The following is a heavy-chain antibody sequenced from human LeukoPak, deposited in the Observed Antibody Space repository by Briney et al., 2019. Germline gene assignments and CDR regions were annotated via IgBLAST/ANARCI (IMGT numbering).Heavy chain of an antibody. Sequence: SETLSLTCTVSNGSISNDYWSWIRQPPGKGLEWIGYIYYSGSTNYNPSLKSRVTISVDTSKNQFSLKLSSVTAADTAVYYCARVRYCSSTSCYKNEYYFDYWGQGTLVTVSS. CDR1: NGSISNDY. CDR2: IYYSGST. D-gene: IGHD2-2*02. J-gene: IGHJ4*02. CDR3: ARVRYCSSTSCYKNEYYFDY. V-gene: IGHV4-59*12.